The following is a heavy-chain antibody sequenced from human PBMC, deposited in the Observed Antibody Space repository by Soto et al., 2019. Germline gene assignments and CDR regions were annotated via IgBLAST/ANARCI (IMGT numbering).Heavy chain of an antibody. CDR2: INPNSGGT. V-gene: IGHV1-2*04. D-gene: IGHD6-19*01. CDR3: AQSSGWYQGAFER. CDR1: GYTFTGYY. J-gene: IGHJ3*02. Sequence: ASVKVSCKASGYTFTGYYMHWVRQAPGQGLEWMGWINPNSGGTNYAQKFQGWVTMTRDTSISTAYMELSRLRSDDTAVYYCAQSSGWYQGAFERWGQGTMVTV.